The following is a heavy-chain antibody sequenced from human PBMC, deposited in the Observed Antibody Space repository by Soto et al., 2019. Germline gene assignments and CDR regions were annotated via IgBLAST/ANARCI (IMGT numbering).Heavy chain of an antibody. CDR1: GFSLSTSGVG. Sequence: QITLKESGPTLVKPTQTLTLTCTFSGFSLSTSGVGVGWIRQPPGKALEWLALIFWDDDKRYSPSLKNRLTITKDTSKNQVVLTMTNMDPVDTPTYYCAHSPPYDILTGSLNYFDYWGQGTLVTVSS. J-gene: IGHJ4*02. CDR2: IFWDDDK. CDR3: AHSPPYDILTGSLNYFDY. V-gene: IGHV2-5*02. D-gene: IGHD3-9*01.